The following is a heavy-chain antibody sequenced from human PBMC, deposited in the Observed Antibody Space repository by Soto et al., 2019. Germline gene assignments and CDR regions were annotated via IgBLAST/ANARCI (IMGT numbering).Heavy chain of an antibody. V-gene: IGHV3-33*01. CDR2: IWYDGNDK. D-gene: IGHD6-6*01. CDR1: GFTFSSYG. CDR3: ARDRHSSSSGYFEY. J-gene: IGHJ4*02. Sequence: QVQLVESGGGVVQPGRSLRLSCAASGFTFSSYGMHWVRQAPGKGLEWVAVIWYDGNDKYYADFVKGRFTISRDNAKNKVSLQMHSLRSEDTAGYYCARDRHSSSSGYFEYWGQGTLVTVSS.